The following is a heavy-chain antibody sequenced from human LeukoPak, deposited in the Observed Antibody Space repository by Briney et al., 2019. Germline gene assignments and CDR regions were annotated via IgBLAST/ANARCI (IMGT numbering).Heavy chain of an antibody. V-gene: IGHV3-7*01. Sequence: TGGSLRLSCAASGFTFSSYWMSWVRQAPGKGLEWVANIKQDGSEKYYVDSVKGRFTISRDNAKNSLYLQMNSLRAEDTAVYYCARELPDIVVVVAATQYYYYYYMDVWGKGTTVTVSS. CDR3: ARELPDIVVVVAATQYYYYYYMDV. CDR1: GFTFSSYW. CDR2: IKQDGSEK. D-gene: IGHD2-15*01. J-gene: IGHJ6*03.